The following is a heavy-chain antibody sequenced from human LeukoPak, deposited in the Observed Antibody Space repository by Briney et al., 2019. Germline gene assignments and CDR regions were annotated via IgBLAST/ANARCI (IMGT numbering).Heavy chain of an antibody. J-gene: IGHJ4*02. CDR2: INQDGSEN. V-gene: IGHV3-7*01. D-gene: IGHD1-7*01. CDR3: AREDDWNYEEY. CDR1: GFPFSNYW. Sequence: GGSLRLSCAAFGFPFSNYWMGWVRQAPGKGLEWVANINQDGSENYYVDSVKGRFTISRDNARNSLYLQMSSLRAEDTAIYLCAREDDWNYEEYWGQGTLVTVSS.